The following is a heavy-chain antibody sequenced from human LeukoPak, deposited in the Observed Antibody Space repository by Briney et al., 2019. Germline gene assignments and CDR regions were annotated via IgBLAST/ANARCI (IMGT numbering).Heavy chain of an antibody. Sequence: ASVKVSCKASGYTFTGYYMHWVRQAPGQGLEWMGWINPNSGGTNYAQKVQGWVTMTRDTSISTAYMELSRLRSDDTAVYYCARVASSPIGYYSSGMDVWGQGTTVTVSS. V-gene: IGHV1-2*04. D-gene: IGHD6-13*01. CDR2: INPNSGGT. J-gene: IGHJ6*02. CDR1: GYTFTGYY. CDR3: ARVASSPIGYYSSGMDV.